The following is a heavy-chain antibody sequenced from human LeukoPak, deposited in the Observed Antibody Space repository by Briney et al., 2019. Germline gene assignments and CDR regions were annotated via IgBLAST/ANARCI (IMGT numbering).Heavy chain of an antibody. J-gene: IGHJ3*02. D-gene: IGHD2-15*01. V-gene: IGHV4-61*08. CDR1: GXSISSGGYY. Sequence: SETLSLTCTVSGXSISSGGYYWSWIRQHPGKGLEWIRYIYYSGSTNYNPSLKSRVTISVDTSKNQFSLKLSSVTAADTAVYYCARELGYCSGGSCHVDAFDIWGQGTMVTVSS. CDR3: ARELGYCSGGSCHVDAFDI. CDR2: IYYSGST.